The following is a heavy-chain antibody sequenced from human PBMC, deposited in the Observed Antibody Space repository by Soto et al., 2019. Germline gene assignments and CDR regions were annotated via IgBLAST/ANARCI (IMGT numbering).Heavy chain of an antibody. CDR3: ARVKGYCSGGRCYQLSFDY. Sequence: GGSLRLSCAASGFTFSSYSMNWVRQAPGKGLEWVSSISSSSSYIFYTDSVKGRFTISRDNAKNSQYLRMNRLRAEDTAVYYCARVKGYCSGGRCYQLSFDYWGQGTLVTVSS. J-gene: IGHJ4*02. V-gene: IGHV3-21*01. CDR1: GFTFSSYS. CDR2: ISSSSSYI. D-gene: IGHD2-15*01.